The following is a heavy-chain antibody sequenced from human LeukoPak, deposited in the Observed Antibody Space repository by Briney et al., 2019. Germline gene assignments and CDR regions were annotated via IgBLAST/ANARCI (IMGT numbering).Heavy chain of an antibody. D-gene: IGHD3-3*01. CDR1: GGSISSSSSNC. J-gene: IGHJ6*02. CDR2: VYHGGNT. CDR3: ARTVRWLLSPHNGMDV. V-gene: IGHV4-61*01. Sequence: PSETLSLTCAVSGGSISSSSSNCWTWVRQPPGKGLEWIGYVYHGGNTNYNASLKSRVTISLDTSKNQFSLNLSSVTAADTAVYYCARTVRWLLSPHNGMDVWGQGATVIVSS.